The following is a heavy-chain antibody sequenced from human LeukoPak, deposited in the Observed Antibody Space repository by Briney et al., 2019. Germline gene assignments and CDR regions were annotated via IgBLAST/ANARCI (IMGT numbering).Heavy chain of an antibody. CDR3: ARDHRPEIQYYYMDV. Sequence: GGSLRLSCAAPGFSLSNYGMHWVRQAPGKGLEWVAALLYDGNTKHYADSVRGRFTISRDISKNTFYLQMNSLTAEDTAVYYCARDHRPEIQYYYMDVWGKGTTVAVSS. CDR1: GFSLSNYG. CDR2: LLYDGNTK. J-gene: IGHJ6*03. V-gene: IGHV3-33*01. D-gene: IGHD1-14*01.